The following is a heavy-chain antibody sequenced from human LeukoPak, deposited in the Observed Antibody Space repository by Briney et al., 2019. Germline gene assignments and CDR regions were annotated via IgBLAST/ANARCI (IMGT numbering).Heavy chain of an antibody. Sequence: PSETLSLTCTVSGGSMSSSSYYWGWIRQPPGKGLEWIGSIYYSGSTYYNPSLKSRVTISVDTSKNQFSLELSSVTAADTAVYYCARDYGGNSGYWGQGTLVTVSS. V-gene: IGHV4-39*07. CDR3: ARDYGGNSGY. CDR2: IYYSGST. CDR1: GGSMSSSSYY. D-gene: IGHD4-23*01. J-gene: IGHJ4*02.